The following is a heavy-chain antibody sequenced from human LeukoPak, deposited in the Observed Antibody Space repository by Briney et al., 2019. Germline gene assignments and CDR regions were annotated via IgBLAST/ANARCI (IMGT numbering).Heavy chain of an antibody. CDR3: ARQTSGWYVY. CDR1: GGSISSSSYY. Sequence: SETLSLTCTVSGGSISSSSYYWGWIRQPPGKGLEWIGSIYYSGSTYYNPPLKSRVTISVDTSKNQFSLKLSSVTAADTAVYYCARQTSGWYVYWGQGTLVTVSS. CDR2: IYYSGST. V-gene: IGHV4-39*01. D-gene: IGHD6-19*01. J-gene: IGHJ4*02.